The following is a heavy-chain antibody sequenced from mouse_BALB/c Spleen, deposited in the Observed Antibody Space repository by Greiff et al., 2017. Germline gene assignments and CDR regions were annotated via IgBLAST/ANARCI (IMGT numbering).Heavy chain of an antibody. CDR1: GYTFTSYW. Sequence: QVQLKQSGAELVKPGASVKLSCKTSGYTFTSYWIQWVKQRPGQGLGWIGEIFPGTGTTYYNEKFKGKATLTIDTSSSTAYMQLSSLTSEDSAVYFCARGFAYWGQGTLVTVS. CDR3: ARGFAY. CDR2: IFPGTGTT. V-gene: IGHV1S132*01. J-gene: IGHJ3*01.